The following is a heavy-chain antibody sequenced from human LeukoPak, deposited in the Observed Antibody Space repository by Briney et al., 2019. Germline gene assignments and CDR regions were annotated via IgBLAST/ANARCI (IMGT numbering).Heavy chain of an antibody. D-gene: IGHD1-26*01. CDR2: IYYSGST. Sequence: SETLSLTCTVSGGSISSSSYYWGWIRQPPGKGLEWIGSIYYSGSTYYNPSLKSRVTISVDTSKNQFSLKLSSVTAADTAVYYCARSSGSLFDYWGQGTLVTVSS. J-gene: IGHJ4*02. CDR1: GGSISSSSYY. V-gene: IGHV4-39*07. CDR3: ARSSGSLFDY.